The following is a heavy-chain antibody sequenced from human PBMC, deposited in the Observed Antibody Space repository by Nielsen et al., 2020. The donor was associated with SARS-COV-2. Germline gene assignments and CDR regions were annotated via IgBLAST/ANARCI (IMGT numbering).Heavy chain of an antibody. CDR3: ASSGIIAAADEIYFDY. Sequence: KVSCKGSGYSFTSYWIGWVRQMPGKGLEWMGIIYPGDSDTRYSPSFQGQVTISADKSISTAYLQWSSLKASDTAMYYCASSGIIAAADEIYFDYWGQGTLVTVSS. CDR1: GYSFTSYW. J-gene: IGHJ4*02. D-gene: IGHD6-13*01. CDR2: IYPGDSDT. V-gene: IGHV5-51*01.